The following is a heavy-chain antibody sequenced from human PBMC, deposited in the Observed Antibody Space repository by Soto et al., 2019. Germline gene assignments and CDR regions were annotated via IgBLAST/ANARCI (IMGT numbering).Heavy chain of an antibody. CDR3: ARGYVDTSVSDP. Sequence: QVQLQESGPGLVKPSETLSLTCTVSGGSISSYYWSWIRQPPGQGLEWIGYIYSSGSTNYNPSIKSRVTISVDPYKHQCSLKLSSVTAADTAVYYCARGYVDTSVSDPRGQGTLVTVS. CDR1: GGSISSYY. V-gene: IGHV4-59*01. D-gene: IGHD5-18*01. J-gene: IGHJ5*02. CDR2: IYSSGST.